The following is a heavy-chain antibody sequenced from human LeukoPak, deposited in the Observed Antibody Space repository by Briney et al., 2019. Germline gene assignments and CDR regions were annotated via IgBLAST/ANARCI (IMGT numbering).Heavy chain of an antibody. Sequence: PGRSLRLSCAASGFTFDDYAMHWVRQAPGKGPEWVSGISWNSGSIGYADSVKGRFTISRDNAKNSLYLQMNSLRAEDTALYYCAKGGYYYDSSGYFFPADAFDIWGQGTMVTVSS. CDR1: GFTFDDYA. J-gene: IGHJ3*02. CDR2: ISWNSGSI. CDR3: AKGGYYYDSSGYFFPADAFDI. D-gene: IGHD3-22*01. V-gene: IGHV3-9*01.